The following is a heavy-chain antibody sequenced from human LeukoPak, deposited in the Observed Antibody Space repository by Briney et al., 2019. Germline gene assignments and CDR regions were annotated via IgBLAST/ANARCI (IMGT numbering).Heavy chain of an antibody. CDR3: ASQPLGSGYYYGDY. J-gene: IGHJ4*02. D-gene: IGHD3-22*01. Sequence: PSETLSLTCAVSGGSISSSSYYWGWIRQPPGKGLEWIGRIYYSGSTYYNPSLKSRVTISVDTSKNQFSLKLSSVTAADTAVYYCASQPLGSGYYYGDYWGQGTLVTVSS. V-gene: IGHV4-39*01. CDR2: IYYSGST. CDR1: GGSISSSSYY.